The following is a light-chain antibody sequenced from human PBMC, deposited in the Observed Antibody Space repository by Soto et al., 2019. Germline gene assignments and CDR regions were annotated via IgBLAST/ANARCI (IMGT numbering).Light chain of an antibody. V-gene: IGLV1-44*01. CDR2: SNN. J-gene: IGLJ2*01. CDR1: SSNIGSNT. CDR3: AAWDDSLNAVV. Sequence: QSVLTQPPSASGTPGQRVTISCSGSSSNIGSNTVNWYQQLPGTAPKLLIYSNNQRPSGVPDRFSGSMSGTSASLAISGLQSEDEADYYCAAWDDSLNAVVFGGGTKLTVL.